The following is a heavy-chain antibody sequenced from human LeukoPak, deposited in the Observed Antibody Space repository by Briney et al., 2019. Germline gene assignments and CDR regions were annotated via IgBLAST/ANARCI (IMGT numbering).Heavy chain of an antibody. Sequence: GGSLRLSCAASGFTFDDYGMSWVRQAPGKGLEWVSGLNWNGGSTGYADSVKGRFTISRDNAKNSLYLQMNSLRAEDTASYYCARGTQVNYYYMDVWGKGTTVTVSS. D-gene: IGHD3-10*01. CDR1: GFTFDDYG. CDR2: LNWNGGST. CDR3: ARGTQVNYYYMDV. J-gene: IGHJ6*03. V-gene: IGHV3-20*04.